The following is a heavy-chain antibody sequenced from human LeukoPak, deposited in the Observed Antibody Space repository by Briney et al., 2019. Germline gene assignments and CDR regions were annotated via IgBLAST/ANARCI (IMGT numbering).Heavy chain of an antibody. J-gene: IGHJ4*02. CDR3: ARVPLYWQVPFDF. D-gene: IGHD2-15*01. V-gene: IGHV4-34*01. CDR2: VSQTGSGKT. CDR1: GGSFSGYS. Sequence: PSQTLSLTCGVYGGSFSGYSWSWIRQPPGKGLEWIGEVSQTGSGKTNYNPSLKGRVTISVDTSKNQFALELTSVTAADTAMYYCARVPLYWQVPFDFWGQGTLVTVSS.